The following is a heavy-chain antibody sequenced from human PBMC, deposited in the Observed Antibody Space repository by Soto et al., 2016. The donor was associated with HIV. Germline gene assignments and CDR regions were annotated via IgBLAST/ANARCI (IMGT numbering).Heavy chain of an antibody. CDR1: GLNFDVYA. CDR3: VKDNSGWYYFDY. D-gene: IGHD6-19*01. V-gene: IGHV3-9*01. CDR2: ISWNSGNI. J-gene: IGHJ4*02. Sequence: EVRLVESGGGLVQPGRSLRLSCAASGLNFDVYAMHWVRQAPGKGLEWVSGISWNSGNIGYADSVKGRFTISRDNAKNSLYLQMDSLRPEDTAFYYCVKDNSGWYYFDYWGQGTLVTVSS.